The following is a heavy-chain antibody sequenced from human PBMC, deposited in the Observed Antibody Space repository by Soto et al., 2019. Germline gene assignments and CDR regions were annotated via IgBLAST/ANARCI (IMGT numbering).Heavy chain of an antibody. CDR1: GFTFSSYA. Sequence: PGGSLRLSCAASGFTFSSYAMSWVRQAPGKGLEWVSAISGSGGSTYYADSVKGRFTISRDNSKNTLYLQMNSLRVEDTAVYYCAKNYGDYGGFDPWGQGTLVTVSS. CDR3: AKNYGDYGGFDP. J-gene: IGHJ5*02. CDR2: ISGSGGST. D-gene: IGHD4-17*01. V-gene: IGHV3-23*01.